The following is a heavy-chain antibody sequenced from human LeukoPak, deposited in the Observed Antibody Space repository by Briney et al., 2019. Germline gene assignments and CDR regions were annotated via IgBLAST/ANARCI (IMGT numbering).Heavy chain of an antibody. D-gene: IGHD6-19*01. Sequence: SETLSLTCTVSGGSISSSSYYWGWIRQPPGQGLEWIGSIYYSGSTYYNPSLKSRVTISVDTSKNQFSLKLSSVTAADTAVYYCARHFSGGWYPCFDYWGQGTLVTVSS. J-gene: IGHJ4*02. CDR1: GGSISSSSYY. CDR3: ARHFSGGWYPCFDY. CDR2: IYYSGST. V-gene: IGHV4-39*01.